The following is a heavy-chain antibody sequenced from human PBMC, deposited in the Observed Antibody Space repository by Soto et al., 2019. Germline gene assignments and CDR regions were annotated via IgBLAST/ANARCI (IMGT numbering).Heavy chain of an antibody. J-gene: IGHJ4*02. CDR1: GGTFNKYA. V-gene: IGHV1-69*01. CDR2: IIPLFGTA. D-gene: IGHD3-22*01. Sequence: QVQLVQSGAEVKKPGSSVKVSCKASGGTFNKYAIDWVRQAPGQGLEWMGGIIPLFGTANYAQKFQGRVTMTADEATSTAYMELSSLRSEDTAVYYCARQFDYDTSGYYYAYWGQGTLVTVSS. CDR3: ARQFDYDTSGYYYAY.